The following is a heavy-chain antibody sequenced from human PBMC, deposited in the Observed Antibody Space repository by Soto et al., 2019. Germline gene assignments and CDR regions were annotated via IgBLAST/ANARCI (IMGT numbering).Heavy chain of an antibody. V-gene: IGHV3-30*18. CDR2: ISYDGSNK. CDR3: VKSGGVAGSYIKYYQYYYGMEL. J-gene: IGHJ6*02. D-gene: IGHD3-10*01. Sequence: PGRSLRLSCASSVFTFSSYGMHCVRHAPGKWLEWVAVISYDGSNKYYADSVKGRFTISRDNSKNTLYLQMNSLRAEDTAVYYCVKSGGVAGSYIKYYQYYYGMELLGQRTMVTVSS. CDR1: VFTFSSYG.